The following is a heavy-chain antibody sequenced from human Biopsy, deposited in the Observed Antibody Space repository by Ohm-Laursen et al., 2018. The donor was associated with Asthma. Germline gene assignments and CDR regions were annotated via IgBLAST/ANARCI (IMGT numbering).Heavy chain of an antibody. CDR3: ASDFPKDYVRYNFQF. D-gene: IGHD4-17*01. V-gene: IGHV1-24*01. CDR2: HDHEEGGT. Sequence: TSVKASCKISGYSLTDLSMHWVRQAPGQGLEWMGGHDHEEGGTVNARRFQGRVTMTEDTSTDTAYMELSSLSSDDTAVYYCASDFPKDYVRYNFQFWGQGTLVTVSS. CDR1: GYSLTDLS. J-gene: IGHJ4*02.